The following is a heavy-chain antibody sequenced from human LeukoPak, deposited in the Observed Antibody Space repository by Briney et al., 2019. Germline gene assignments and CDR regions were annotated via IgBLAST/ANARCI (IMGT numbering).Heavy chain of an antibody. J-gene: IGHJ6*03. Sequence: ASVKVSCKASGYTFTSYDINWVRQATGQGLEWMGWMNPNSGNTGYAQKFQGRVTMTRNTSISTAYMELSSLRSEDTAVYYCARGRRTAARPNYYYYMDVWGKGTTVTVSS. CDR2: MNPNSGNT. V-gene: IGHV1-8*01. CDR1: GYTFTSYD. CDR3: ARGRRTAARPNYYYYMDV. D-gene: IGHD6-6*01.